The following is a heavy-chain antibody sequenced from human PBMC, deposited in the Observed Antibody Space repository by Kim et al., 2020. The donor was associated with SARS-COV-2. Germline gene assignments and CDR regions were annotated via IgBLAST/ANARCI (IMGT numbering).Heavy chain of an antibody. D-gene: IGHD3-10*01. J-gene: IGHJ4*02. CDR2: ISSSGSTI. V-gene: IGHV3-48*03. CDR3: ARDSPLVRVFDY. CDR1: GFTFSSYE. Sequence: GGSLRLSCAASGFTFSSYEMNWVRQAPGKGLEWVSYISSSGSTIYYADSVKGRFTISRDNAKNSLYLQMNSLRAEDTVVYYCARDSPLVRVFDYWGQGTLVTVSS.